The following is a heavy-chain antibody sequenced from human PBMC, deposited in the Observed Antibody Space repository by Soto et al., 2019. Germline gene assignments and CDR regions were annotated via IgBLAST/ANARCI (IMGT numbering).Heavy chain of an antibody. J-gene: IGHJ6*02. CDR1: GYTFTSYS. D-gene: IGHD2-15*01. Sequence: QVQLVQSGAEVKKPGASVRGSCKASGYTFTSYSMHWVRQAPGQGLEWMGIINPSSGRTSYAQKFQGRVTMTSDTSTSIVYMEMSSLKSEDTAVYYCARDHNFGFILYAMDVWGQGTTVTVSS. CDR3: ARDHNFGFILYAMDV. V-gene: IGHV1-46*01. CDR2: INPSSGRT.